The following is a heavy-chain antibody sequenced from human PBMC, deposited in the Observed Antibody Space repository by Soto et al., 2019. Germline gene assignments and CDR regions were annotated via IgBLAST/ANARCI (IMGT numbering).Heavy chain of an antibody. D-gene: IGHD1-1*01. V-gene: IGHV4-38-2*02. CDR2: IYPSVSS. J-gene: IGHJ4*02. CDR1: GFAISRGYY. CDR3: AREKVGTTFFDN. Sequence: SETLSLTCSVPGFAISRGYYWSWVRQPPGKGLEWIGSIYPSVSSYHNPSLESRLTLSIDTSKNQFTLKLASVTAADTALYYCAREKVGTTFFDNWGQGTQVTVSS.